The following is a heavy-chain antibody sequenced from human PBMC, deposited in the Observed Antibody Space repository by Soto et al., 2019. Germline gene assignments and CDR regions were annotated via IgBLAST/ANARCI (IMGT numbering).Heavy chain of an antibody. Sequence: EVNLLESGGGLIQPGGSLRLSCAASGFTFSRYSMTWVRQAPGKGLEWVAHITGSGGTTYYAPSVKGRFTISRDTSRNILDLQMNSLRAEDTALYYCAKCMQAYWNYDAHHVWGQGTMVTVSS. V-gene: IGHV3-23*01. CDR1: GFTFSRYS. CDR2: ITGSGGTT. CDR3: AKCMQAYWNYDAHHV. J-gene: IGHJ3*01. D-gene: IGHD1-7*01.